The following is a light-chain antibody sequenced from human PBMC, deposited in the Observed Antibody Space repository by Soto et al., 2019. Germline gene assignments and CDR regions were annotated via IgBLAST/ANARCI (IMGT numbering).Light chain of an antibody. CDR1: QSITSSY. CDR2: GAF. Sequence: EIVLTQSPGTLPLSPGERATLSCRASQSITSSYLAWYQQKPGQAPRLLIYGAFTRATGIPARFSGTGSGTEFTLTISSLQSEDFALYYCQQYNDWPLTFGQGTKGDIK. J-gene: IGKJ1*01. V-gene: IGKV3-15*01. CDR3: QQYNDWPLT.